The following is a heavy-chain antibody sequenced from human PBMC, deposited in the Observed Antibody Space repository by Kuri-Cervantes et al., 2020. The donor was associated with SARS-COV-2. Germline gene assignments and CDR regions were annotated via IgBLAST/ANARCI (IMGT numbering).Heavy chain of an antibody. J-gene: IGHJ4*02. CDR1: GFTFSTYA. CDR2: ISDDGQNQ. V-gene: IGHV3-30*04. CDR3: ARDRVGVLYS. Sequence: GGSLRLSCAASGFTFSTYAMHWVRQAPGKGLEWVAIISDDGQNQDFADSVKGRLTISRDNSKNTLCLNMSSLRAEDTAMYYCARDRVGVLYSWGQGTLVTVSS. D-gene: IGHD2-21*01.